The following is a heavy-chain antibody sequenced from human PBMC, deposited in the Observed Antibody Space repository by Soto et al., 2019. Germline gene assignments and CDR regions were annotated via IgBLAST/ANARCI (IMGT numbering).Heavy chain of an antibody. V-gene: IGHV1-69*01. Sequence: QVQLVHSGAEVKKPGSSVKASCKASGGTFSRYAISWVRRAPGQGLEWIGGFIPIYGTRNYAQKFQGRVTITADESTSTAYMELSSLRSEDTAVYYCARAERPYGDYDNYYYAMDVWDQGTSVTVSS. CDR1: GGTFSRYA. J-gene: IGHJ6*02. D-gene: IGHD4-17*01. CDR3: ARAERPYGDYDNYYYAMDV. CDR2: FIPIYGTR.